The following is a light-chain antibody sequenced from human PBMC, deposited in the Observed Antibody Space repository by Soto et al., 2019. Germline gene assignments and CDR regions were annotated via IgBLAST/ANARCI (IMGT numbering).Light chain of an antibody. CDR3: QQYNDWPRIT. J-gene: IGKJ5*01. CDR1: QTISSW. Sequence: DIQMTQSPSTLSGSVGDRVTITCRASQTISSWLAWYQQKPGKAPKLLIYKASTLKSGVPSRFSGSGSGTEFTLTISSLQPDDFALYYCQQYNDWPRITFGQGTRLEIK. CDR2: KAS. V-gene: IGKV1-5*03.